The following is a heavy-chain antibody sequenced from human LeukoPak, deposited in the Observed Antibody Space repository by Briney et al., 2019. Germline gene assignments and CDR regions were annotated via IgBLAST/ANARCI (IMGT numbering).Heavy chain of an antibody. CDR3: ARVRAARRERNWSDP. CDR1: GYTFTSYG. D-gene: IGHD6-6*01. Sequence: ASVKVSCKASGYTFTSYGISWVRQAPGQGLEWMGWISAYNGNTNYAQKLQGRVTMTTDTSTSTAYMELRSLRSDDTAVYYCARVRAARRERNWSDPWGQGTLVTVSS. CDR2: ISAYNGNT. J-gene: IGHJ5*02. V-gene: IGHV1-18*01.